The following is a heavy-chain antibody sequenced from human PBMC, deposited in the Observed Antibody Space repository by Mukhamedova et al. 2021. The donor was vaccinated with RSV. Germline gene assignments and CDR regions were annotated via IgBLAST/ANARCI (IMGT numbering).Heavy chain of an antibody. Sequence: GFTFSGSAMHWVRQASGKGLEWVGRIRSKANSYATAYAASVKGRFTIPRDDSTHTAYLQMNSLQTEDTAAYYCTMGATRGYYYYG. CDR1: GFTFSGSA. D-gene: IGHD1-26*01. CDR3: TMGATRGYYYYG. V-gene: IGHV3-73*01. J-gene: IGHJ6*01. CDR2: IRSKANSYAT.